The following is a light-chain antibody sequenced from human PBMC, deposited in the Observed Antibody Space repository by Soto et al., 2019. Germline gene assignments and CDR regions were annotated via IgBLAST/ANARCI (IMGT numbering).Light chain of an antibody. Sequence: DIQMPQSPSSLSASVGDRVTITCRASQSISSYLNWYQQKPGKAPKLLIYAASSLQSGVPSRFSGIGSGTDFTLTISSLQPEDFATYYCQQSYSTPWTFGQGTKVDIK. J-gene: IGKJ1*01. CDR2: AAS. CDR3: QQSYSTPWT. CDR1: QSISSY. V-gene: IGKV1-39*01.